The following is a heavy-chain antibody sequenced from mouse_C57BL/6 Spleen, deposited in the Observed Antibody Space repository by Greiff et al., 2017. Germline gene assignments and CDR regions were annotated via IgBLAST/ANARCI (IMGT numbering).Heavy chain of an antibody. CDR1: GYSITSGYD. CDR2: ISYSGST. D-gene: IGHD1-1*01. V-gene: IGHV3-1*01. Sequence: VQLKESGPGMVKPSQSLSLTCTVTGYSITSGYDWHWIRHFPGNKLEWMGYISYSGSTNYNPSLKSRISITHDTSKNHFFLKLNSVTTEDTATYYCARDYYGSSPWFAYWGQGTLVTVSA. J-gene: IGHJ3*01. CDR3: ARDYYGSSPWFAY.